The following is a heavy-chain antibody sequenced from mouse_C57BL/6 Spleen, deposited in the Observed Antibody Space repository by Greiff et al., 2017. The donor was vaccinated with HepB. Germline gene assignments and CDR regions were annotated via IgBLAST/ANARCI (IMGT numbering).Heavy chain of an antibody. CDR3: ARLYGNHFDY. D-gene: IGHD2-1*01. J-gene: IGHJ2*01. CDR1: GFTFSDYY. V-gene: IGHV5-12*01. CDR2: ISNGGGST. Sequence: EVQGVESGGGLVQPGGSLKLSCAASGFTFSDYYMYWVRQTPEKRLEWVAYISNGGGSTYYPDTVKGRFTISRDNAKNTLYLQMSRLKSEDTAMYYCARLYGNHFDYWGQCTTLTVSS.